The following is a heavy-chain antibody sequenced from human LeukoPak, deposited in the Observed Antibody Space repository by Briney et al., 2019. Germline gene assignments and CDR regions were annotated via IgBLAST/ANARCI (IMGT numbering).Heavy chain of an antibody. CDR2: IKQDGSEK. Sequence: GGSLRLSCAASGFTFSSYWMSWVRQAPGKGLEWVANIKQDGSEKYYVDSVKGRFTISRDNAKNSLYLQMNSRRAEDTAVYYCAKGVVPAAMFLDWFDPWGQGTLVTVSS. J-gene: IGHJ5*02. D-gene: IGHD2-2*01. CDR1: GFTFSSYW. CDR3: AKGVVPAAMFLDWFDP. V-gene: IGHV3-7*01.